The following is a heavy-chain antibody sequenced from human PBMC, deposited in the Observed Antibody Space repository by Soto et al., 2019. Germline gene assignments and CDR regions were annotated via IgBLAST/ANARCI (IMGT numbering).Heavy chain of an antibody. CDR3: ATRPPQVAVTVLPFPS. CDR1: GGSISSYD. D-gene: IGHD1-20*01. V-gene: IGHV4-59*12. J-gene: IGHJ5*02. Sequence: PSGTLPLTCTVSGGSISSYDWSWIRQPPGKGLEWIGYIYYSGSTGSTNYNPSLKSRVTRSVDKPNNQFSLKLTSMTGADTAVYYCATRPPQVAVTVLPFPSWAQGTPVTVSS. CDR2: IYYSGSTGST.